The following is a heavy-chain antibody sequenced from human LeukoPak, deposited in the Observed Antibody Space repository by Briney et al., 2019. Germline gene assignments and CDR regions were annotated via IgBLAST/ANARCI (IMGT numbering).Heavy chain of an antibody. V-gene: IGHV3-23*01. CDR3: AKYCSGGSCYPNYGDYVGY. J-gene: IGHJ4*02. CDR1: GFTFSSYA. CDR2: ISGSGGST. D-gene: IGHD2-15*01. Sequence: GGSLRLSCAASGFTFSSYAMSWVRQAPGKGLEWVSAISGSGGSTYYADSVKGRFTISRDNSKNTLYLQMNGLRAEDTAVYYCAKYCSGGSCYPNYGDYVGYWGQGTLVTVSS.